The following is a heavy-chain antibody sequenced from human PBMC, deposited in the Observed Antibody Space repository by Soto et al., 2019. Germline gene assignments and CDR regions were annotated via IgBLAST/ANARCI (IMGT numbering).Heavy chain of an antibody. CDR3: ARGRGMDV. J-gene: IGHJ6*02. CDR2: INHSGST. V-gene: IGHV4-34*01. CDR1: GGSFSGYY. Sequence: SETLSLTCAVYGGSFSGYYWSWIRQPPGKGLEWIGEINHSGSTNYNPSLKSRVTISVDTSKNQFSLKLSSVTAADTAVYYCARGRGMDVCGQRTTVTVSS.